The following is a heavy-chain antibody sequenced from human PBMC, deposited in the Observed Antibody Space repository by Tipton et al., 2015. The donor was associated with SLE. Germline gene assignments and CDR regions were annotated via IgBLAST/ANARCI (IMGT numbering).Heavy chain of an antibody. J-gene: IGHJ3*02. V-gene: IGHV4-38-2*01. D-gene: IGHD3-10*01. CDR3: ATFRDVVQGVIGAFNI. Sequence: TLSLTCAVSGYSFSSAYSRCWIRQTPGKGLEWIGTVYRCGSTHYNPSLKSRATISVDTSKNQFSLHQTSVTAADTAVYYYATFRDVVQGVIGAFNIWGQGTMVTVSS. CDR1: GYSFSSAYS. CDR2: VYRCGST.